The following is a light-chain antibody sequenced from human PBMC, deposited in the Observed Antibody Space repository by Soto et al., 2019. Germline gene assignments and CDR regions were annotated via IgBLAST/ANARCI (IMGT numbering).Light chain of an antibody. CDR2: GAS. CDR1: QSVSSN. Sequence: EIVMTQSPATLSVSPGERATLSCRASQSVSSNLAWYQQKPGQAPRLLIYGASIRATGIPARFSGSGSGTEFTLTISSLQSEDFAVYYCQQYNNWTLTFGGGTTVEIK. J-gene: IGKJ4*01. V-gene: IGKV3-15*01. CDR3: QQYNNWTLT.